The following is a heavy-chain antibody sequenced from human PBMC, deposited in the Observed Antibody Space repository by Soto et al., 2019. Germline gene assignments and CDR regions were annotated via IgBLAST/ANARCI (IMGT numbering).Heavy chain of an antibody. J-gene: IGHJ6*02. CDR3: ARHLGDPRYYSYGMDV. CDR1: GYSFTDYH. CDR2: INPKSGGT. Sequence: GASVKVSCKASGYSFTDYHIHWVRQAPGQGLEWLGRINPKSGGTSTAQKFQGWVTMTTDTSISTASMELTRLTSDDTAMYYCARHLGDPRYYSYGMDVWGQGTTVTVSS. V-gene: IGHV1-2*04. D-gene: IGHD4-17*01.